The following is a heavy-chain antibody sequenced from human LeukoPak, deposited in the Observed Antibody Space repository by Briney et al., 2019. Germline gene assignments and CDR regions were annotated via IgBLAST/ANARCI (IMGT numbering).Heavy chain of an antibody. CDR1: GYTFTSYG. CDR2: ISAYNRNT. CDR3: AREVVPAANYYYYYMDV. D-gene: IGHD2-2*01. V-gene: IGHV1-18*01. J-gene: IGHJ6*03. Sequence: GASVKVSFKASGYTFTSYGISWVRQAPTQGLERMGWISAYNRNTNYAQKLQGRVTMTTETSTSTAYMELRSLRTDDTAVYYCAREVVPAANYYYYYMDVWGKGTTVTVSS.